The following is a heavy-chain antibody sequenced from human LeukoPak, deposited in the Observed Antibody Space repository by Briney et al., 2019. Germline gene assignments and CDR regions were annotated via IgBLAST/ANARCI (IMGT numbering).Heavy chain of an antibody. CDR2: IYYSGST. CDR3: ARRRYDFWSGYPGNYMDV. J-gene: IGHJ6*03. D-gene: IGHD3-3*01. Sequence: PSETLSLTCTVSGGSISSSSYYWGWIRQPPGKGLEWIGSIYYSGSTYYNPSLKSRVTISVDTSKNQFSLKLSSVTAADTAVYYCARRRYDFWSGYPGNYMDVWGKGTTVTVSS. CDR1: GGSISSSSYY. V-gene: IGHV4-39*01.